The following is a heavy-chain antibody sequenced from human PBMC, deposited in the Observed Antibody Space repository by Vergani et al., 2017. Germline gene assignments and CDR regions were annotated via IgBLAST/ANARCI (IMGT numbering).Heavy chain of an antibody. CDR3: AKEPLKYYDSLTGYYEPYYLDY. V-gene: IGHV3-23*01. Sequence: EVQLLESGGGLVQPGGSLRLSCAASGFTFSSYAMSWVRQAPGKGLEWVSAISGSGGSTYYADSVKGRFTISRDNSKNTLYLQMNSLRAEDTAVYYCAKEPLKYYDSLTGYYEPYYLDYWGQGTRVTVAA. CDR1: GFTFSSYA. CDR2: ISGSGGST. J-gene: IGHJ4*02. D-gene: IGHD3-9*01.